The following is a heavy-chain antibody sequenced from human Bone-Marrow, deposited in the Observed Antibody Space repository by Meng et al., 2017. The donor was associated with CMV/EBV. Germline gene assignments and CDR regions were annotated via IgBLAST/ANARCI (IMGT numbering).Heavy chain of an antibody. Sequence: SETLSLTCSVSGGSISSDYWSWIRQPPGKGLEWIGYMYYSGTSNYNPSLRSRVTISVDTSKKQFSLKLTSVTSADTAVYYCARGRAVVAAAGLTFDPWGQGTLVTVSS. V-gene: IGHV4-59*01. J-gene: IGHJ5*02. CDR1: GGSISSDY. CDR2: MYYSGTS. CDR3: ARGRAVVAAAGLTFDP. D-gene: IGHD6-13*01.